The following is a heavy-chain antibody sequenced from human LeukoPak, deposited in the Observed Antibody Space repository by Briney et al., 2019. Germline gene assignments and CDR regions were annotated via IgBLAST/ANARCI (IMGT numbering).Heavy chain of an antibody. CDR1: GGSTSRHY. J-gene: IGHJ5*02. D-gene: IGHD3-10*01. CDR2: VHTSGSP. V-gene: IGHV4-4*07. CDR3: ARVSYNAGSFISGDWFHP. Sequence: SETLSLTCDVSGGSTSRHYWSWIRLPAGKGLEWIGRVHTSGSPDYSPSLKSRVTMSVDTSKNQVSLRLSSMTAADTAVYFCARVSYNAGSFISGDWFHPWGQGIRVTFSS.